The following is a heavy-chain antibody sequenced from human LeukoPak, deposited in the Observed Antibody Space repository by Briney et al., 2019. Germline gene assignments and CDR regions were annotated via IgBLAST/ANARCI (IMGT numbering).Heavy chain of an antibody. CDR1: GDSISSGGYY. J-gene: IGHJ4*02. D-gene: IGHD7-27*01. CDR3: ARGLDLGRGAY. CDR2: IYYTGST. V-gene: IGHV4-31*03. Sequence: SQTLSLTCTVSGDSISSGGYYWSWIRQYPGKGLEWIGYIYYTGSTDYNPSLKSRVTISVDTSENQFSLKLSSVTAADTAVYYCARGLDLGRGAYWGQGTLVTVSS.